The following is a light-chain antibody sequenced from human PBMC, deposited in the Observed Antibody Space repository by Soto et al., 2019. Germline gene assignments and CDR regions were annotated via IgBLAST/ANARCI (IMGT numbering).Light chain of an antibody. Sequence: EIVLTQSPGTLSLSPGERATLSCRASQSVSSSYFAWYQQKPGQAPRLLIYGASSRATGIPDRFSGSGSGTDFPLTISRLEPEDFVVYYCQQYGTSPYTFGQGTKLDI. J-gene: IGKJ2*01. CDR1: QSVSSSY. CDR2: GAS. CDR3: QQYGTSPYT. V-gene: IGKV3-20*01.